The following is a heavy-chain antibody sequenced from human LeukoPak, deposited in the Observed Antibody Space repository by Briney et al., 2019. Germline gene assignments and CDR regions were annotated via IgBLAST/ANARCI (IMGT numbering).Heavy chain of an antibody. CDR1: GASISGSGYY. D-gene: IGHD5-12*01. CDR2: IYYSGST. Sequence: SETLSLTCAVSGASISGSGYYLGWIRQPPGKGLEWIGNIYYSGSTYYNASLQSRVTISIDTSKNQFSLRLNSVTAADTAVYYCARAGWLYYFDYWGQGTLVTVSS. V-gene: IGHV4-39*07. J-gene: IGHJ4*02. CDR3: ARAGWLYYFDY.